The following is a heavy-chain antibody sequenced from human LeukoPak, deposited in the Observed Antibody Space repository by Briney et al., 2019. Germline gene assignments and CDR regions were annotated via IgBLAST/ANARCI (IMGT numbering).Heavy chain of an antibody. Sequence: SETLFLTCTVSGGSISSYYWSWIRQPPGKGLEWIGYIYYSGSTNYNPSLKSRVTISVDTSKNQFSLKLSSVTAADTAVYYCARSYDPYYYYGMDVWGQGTTVTVSS. CDR3: ARSYDPYYYYGMDV. D-gene: IGHD3-16*01. CDR1: GGSISSYY. V-gene: IGHV4-59*01. J-gene: IGHJ6*02. CDR2: IYYSGST.